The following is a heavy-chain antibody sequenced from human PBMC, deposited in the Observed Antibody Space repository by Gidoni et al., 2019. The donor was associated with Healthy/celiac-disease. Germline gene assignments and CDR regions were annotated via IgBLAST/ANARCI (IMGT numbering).Heavy chain of an antibody. D-gene: IGHD5-12*01. V-gene: IGHV1-46*01. J-gene: IGHJ4*02. CDR3: AREALPGGGYNSKGYFDY. Sequence: QVQLVQSGAEVKKPGASVKVSCKASGYTFPSYYMHWVRQAPGQGLEWMGIINPSGGSTSYAQKFQGRVTMTRDTSTSTVYMELSSLRSEDTAVYYCAREALPGGGYNSKGYFDYWGQGTLVTVSS. CDR2: INPSGGST. CDR1: GYTFPSYY.